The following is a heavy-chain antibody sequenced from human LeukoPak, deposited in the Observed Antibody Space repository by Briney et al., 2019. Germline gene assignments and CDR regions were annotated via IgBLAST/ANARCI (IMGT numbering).Heavy chain of an antibody. CDR1: GDSFSSVTDY. Sequence: KPSETLSLTCTVSGDSFSSVTDYWAWIRQPPGKGLEWIASGDYSGGTYYNPSLESRVAISADMSKNQFSLKLTSVTAADTAVYYCARGHSSGWYGPIHGSLDYWGQGTLVTVSS. V-gene: IGHV4-39*07. D-gene: IGHD6-19*01. J-gene: IGHJ4*02. CDR2: GDYSGGT. CDR3: ARGHSSGWYGPIHGSLDY.